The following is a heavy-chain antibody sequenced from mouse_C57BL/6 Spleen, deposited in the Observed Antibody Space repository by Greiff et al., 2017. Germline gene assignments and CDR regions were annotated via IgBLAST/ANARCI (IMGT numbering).Heavy chain of an antibody. V-gene: IGHV1-78*01. Sequence: QVQLQQSDAELVKPGASVKISCKVSGYTFTDHTIHWMKQRPEQGLEWIGYIYPRDGSTKYNEKFKGKATLTADKSSSTAYMQLNSLTSEDSAVYFWARSGDYGTQYYYAMDYWGQGTSVTVSS. J-gene: IGHJ4*01. CDR2: IYPRDGST. CDR1: GYTFTDHT. D-gene: IGHD1-1*01. CDR3: ARSGDYGTQYYYAMDY.